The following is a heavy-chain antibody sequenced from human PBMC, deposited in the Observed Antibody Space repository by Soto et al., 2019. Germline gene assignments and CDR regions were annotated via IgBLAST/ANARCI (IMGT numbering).Heavy chain of an antibody. CDR1: GFTFSSYA. Sequence: PGGSLRRSCAASGFTFSSYAMHWVRQAPGKGLEWVAVISYDGSNKYYADSVKGRFTISRDNSKNTLYLQMNSLRAEDTAVYYCARDGSGSYYNTLGYYYYYGMDVWGQGTTVTVSS. D-gene: IGHD3-10*01. V-gene: IGHV3-30-3*01. CDR2: ISYDGSNK. CDR3: ARDGSGSYYNTLGYYYYYGMDV. J-gene: IGHJ6*02.